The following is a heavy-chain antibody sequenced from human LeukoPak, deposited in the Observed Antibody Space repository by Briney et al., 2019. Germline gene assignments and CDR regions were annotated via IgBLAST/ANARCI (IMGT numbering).Heavy chain of an antibody. CDR2: IYPSDSDT. CDR3: ATGGRSFTEIDY. V-gene: IGHV5-51*01. D-gene: IGHD6-6*01. J-gene: IGHJ4*02. CDR1: GYSFASYW. Sequence: GESPKISCKGSGYSFASYWIGWVRQMPGKGLEWMGTIYPSDSDTRYSPSFQGQVTISADKSITTAYLQWRSLKASDTAMYYCATGGRSFTEIDYWGQGTLVTVSS.